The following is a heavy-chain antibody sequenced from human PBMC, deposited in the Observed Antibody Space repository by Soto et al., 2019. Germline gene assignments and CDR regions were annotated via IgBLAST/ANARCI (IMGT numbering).Heavy chain of an antibody. V-gene: IGHV1-18*01. D-gene: IGHD5-12*01. Sequence: GASVKVSFKASGSTFTSYGISSVRPAPEQGVEWMGWISAYKGSTNYVKKFLGRVTVNTDTSTNTAYMELRSLRSDVTSVYYCPRIGYRDYDFLDYYYGMDVWGQGATVTVSS. CDR2: ISAYKGST. CDR1: GSTFTSYG. CDR3: PRIGYRDYDFLDYYYGMDV. J-gene: IGHJ6*02.